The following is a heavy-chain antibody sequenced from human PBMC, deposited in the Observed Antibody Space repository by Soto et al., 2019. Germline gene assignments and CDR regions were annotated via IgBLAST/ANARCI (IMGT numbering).Heavy chain of an antibody. Sequence: SETLSLTCAVFGGSFSGYYWSWIRQPPGKGLEWIGEINHSGSTNYNPSLKSRVTISVDTSKNQFSLKLSSVTAADTAVYYCDTNVDTAMVRNWFEPWGQGTLVTVSS. CDR3: DTNVDTAMVRNWFEP. CDR1: GGSFSGYY. J-gene: IGHJ5*02. V-gene: IGHV4-34*01. CDR2: INHSGST. D-gene: IGHD5-18*01.